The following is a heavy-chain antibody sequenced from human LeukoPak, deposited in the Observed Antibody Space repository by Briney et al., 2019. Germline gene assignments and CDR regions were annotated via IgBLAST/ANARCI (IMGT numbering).Heavy chain of an antibody. Sequence: GGSLRLSCAASGFTVSSNYMSWVRQAPGKGLEWVSVLYSGGYTYYADSVKGRFAISRDNSKNTLCPQMNSLRAEDTAVYYCARDTLYGSGALVFDYWGQETLVTVSS. CDR3: ARDTLYGSGALVFDY. V-gene: IGHV3-53*01. J-gene: IGHJ4*02. D-gene: IGHD3-10*01. CDR1: GFTVSSNY. CDR2: LYSGGYT.